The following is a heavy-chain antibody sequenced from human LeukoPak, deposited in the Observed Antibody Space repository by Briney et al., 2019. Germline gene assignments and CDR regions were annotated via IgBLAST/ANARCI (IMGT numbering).Heavy chain of an antibody. V-gene: IGHV4-39*07. J-gene: IGHJ4*02. CDR2: IYYSGST. Sequence: SETLSLTCTVSGGSISSSSYYWGWIRQPPGKGLEWIGSIYYSGSTYYNPSLKSRVTISVDTSKNQFSLRLSSVTAADTAVYYCASQSSGYSRWGQGTLVTVSS. CDR1: GGSISSSSYY. CDR3: ASQSSGYSR. D-gene: IGHD3-22*01.